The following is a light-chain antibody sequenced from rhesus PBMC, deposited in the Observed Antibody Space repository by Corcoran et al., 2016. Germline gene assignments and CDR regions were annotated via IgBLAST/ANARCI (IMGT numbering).Light chain of an antibody. V-gene: IGLV2-38*01. CDR2: EVS. J-gene: IGLJ1*01. CDR1: SNDIGGYNG. Sequence: QSALTQPPSVSKSLGQSVTISCTGTSNDIGGYNGVSWYQQHPGTAPRLLIYEVSKWPSGVSDRFSGSKSGNTASLTISGLQAEAEADYYCGSYRSGSSYIFGAGTRLTVL. CDR3: GSYRSGSSYI.